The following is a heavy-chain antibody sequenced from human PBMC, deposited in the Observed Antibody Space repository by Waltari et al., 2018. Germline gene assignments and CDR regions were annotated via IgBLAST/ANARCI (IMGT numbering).Heavy chain of an antibody. CDR1: GDRFSDFW. CDR2: IYPGDYDT. J-gene: IGHJ3*02. V-gene: IGHV5-51*01. D-gene: IGHD3-10*01. Sequence: EVQLVQSGAEVKKPGESLKISCKDSGDRFSDFWIGWVRQMPGKGLEWVGVIYPGDYDTRYNPSFQGQVTISADKSIKTAYLQWRSLRASDTAMYYCTKSSGFSGSDSFDIWGQGTMVTVSS. CDR3: TKSSGFSGSDSFDI.